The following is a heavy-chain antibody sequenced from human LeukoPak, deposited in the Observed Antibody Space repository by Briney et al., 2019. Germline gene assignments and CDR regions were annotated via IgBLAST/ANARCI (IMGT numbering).Heavy chain of an antibody. J-gene: IGHJ4*02. CDR2: IYYSGST. D-gene: IGHD1-1*01. V-gene: IGHV4-39*01. Sequence: GSLRLSCAASGFSFSTSWMSWVRQAPGKGLGWIGSIYYSGSTYYNPSLKSRVTISVDTSKNQFSLKLSSVTAADTAVYYCARFAAGWNEYYFDYWGQGTLVTVSS. CDR3: ARFAAGWNEYYFDY. CDR1: GFSFSTSW.